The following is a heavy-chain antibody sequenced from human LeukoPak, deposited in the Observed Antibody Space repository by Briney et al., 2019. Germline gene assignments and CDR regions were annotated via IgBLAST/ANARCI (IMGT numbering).Heavy chain of an antibody. CDR1: GFTFSSYG. J-gene: IGHJ3*02. CDR2: IRYDGSNK. D-gene: IGHD6-19*01. CDR3: AKTGYSSGWYGNAFDI. V-gene: IGHV3-30*02. Sequence: GGSLRLSCAASGFTFSSYGMHWVRQAPGKGLEWVAFIRYDGSNKYYADSVKGRFTISRDNSKNTLYLQMNSLRAEDTAVYYCAKTGYSSGWYGNAFDIWGQGTMVTVSS.